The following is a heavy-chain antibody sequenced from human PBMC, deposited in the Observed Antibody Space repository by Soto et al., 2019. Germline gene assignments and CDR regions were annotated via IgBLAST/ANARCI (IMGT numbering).Heavy chain of an antibody. Sequence: PSETLSLTCTVSGGSISSSSYYWGWIRQPPGKGLEWIGSIYYSGSTYYNPSLKSRVTISVDTSKNQFSLKLSSVTAADTAVYYCARHRAVATMVRGVIIKPPREFDPWGQGTLVTVSS. D-gene: IGHD3-10*01. V-gene: IGHV4-39*01. CDR1: GGSISSSSYY. J-gene: IGHJ5*02. CDR3: ARHRAVATMVRGVIIKPPREFDP. CDR2: IYYSGST.